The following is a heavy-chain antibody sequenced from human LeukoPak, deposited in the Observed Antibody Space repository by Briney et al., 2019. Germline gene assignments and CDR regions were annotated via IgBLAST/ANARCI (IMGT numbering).Heavy chain of an antibody. Sequence: GGSLRLSCAASGFTFSNNYMSWVRRAPGKGLEWVSVIFSGGSTNYADSVKGRLTISRDNSKNTLYLQMNSLRAEDTAVYYCARGGATRYCTNGVCHYFDYWGQGTLVTVSS. CDR3: ARGGATRYCTNGVCHYFDY. V-gene: IGHV3-66*01. J-gene: IGHJ4*02. CDR1: GFTFSNNY. CDR2: IFSGGST. D-gene: IGHD2-8*01.